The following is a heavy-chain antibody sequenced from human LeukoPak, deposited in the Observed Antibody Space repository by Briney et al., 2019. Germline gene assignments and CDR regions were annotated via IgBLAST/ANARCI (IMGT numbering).Heavy chain of an antibody. J-gene: IGHJ4*02. Sequence: GGSLRLSCAASGFTFSTCAMHWVRQAPDMGLEWPAMISFDGNNVNHADSVKGRFTISRDNSKNTLYVQVNSLGTEDAAAYYCAKGSYYDSSGSFYFDYWGQGTLVTVSS. CDR2: ISFDGNNV. V-gene: IGHV3-30-3*01. D-gene: IGHD3-22*01. CDR3: AKGSYYDSSGSFYFDY. CDR1: GFTFSTCA.